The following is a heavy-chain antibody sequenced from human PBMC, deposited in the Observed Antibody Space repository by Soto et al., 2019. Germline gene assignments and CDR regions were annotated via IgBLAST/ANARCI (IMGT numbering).Heavy chain of an antibody. Sequence: QVQLVQSGAEVKKPGSSVKVACKASGGTFSSYAFRLVLQAPGQGLEWMVRIIPVFGTTTYAQKLQGRVMITREKYTSTAYRELSRLRSEGTAVYYCATDPIVVVPVAESNCFDTWGQGTMV. D-gene: IGHD2-2*01. CDR1: GGTFSSYA. V-gene: IGHV1-69*06. CDR3: ATDPIVVVPVAESNCFDT. J-gene: IGHJ5*02. CDR2: IIPVFGTT.